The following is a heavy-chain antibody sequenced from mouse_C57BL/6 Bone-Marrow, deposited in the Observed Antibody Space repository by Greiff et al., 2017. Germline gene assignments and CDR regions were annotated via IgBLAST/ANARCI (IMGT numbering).Heavy chain of an antibody. CDR1: GYTFTSYW. CDR3: ARSYAMDY. CDR2: IDPSDSYP. J-gene: IGHJ4*01. V-gene: IGHV1-69*01. Sequence: QVQLQQPGAELVMPGASVKLSCKASGYTFTSYWMHWVKQRPGQGLEWIGEIDPSDSYPNYNQKFKGKSTLTVDKSSSTAYMQLSSLTSEDSAVYYCARSYAMDYWGQGTSVTVSS.